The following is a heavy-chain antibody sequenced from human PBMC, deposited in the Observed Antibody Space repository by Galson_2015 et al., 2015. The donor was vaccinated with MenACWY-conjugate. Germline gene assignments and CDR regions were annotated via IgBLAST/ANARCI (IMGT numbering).Heavy chain of an antibody. CDR2: IKPDGSEK. CDR1: GFSFGNYW. V-gene: IGHV3-7*01. CDR3: ATYYCTSGTCYHFDC. Sequence: SLRLSCAASGFSFGNYWMNWVRQAPGKGLEWVANIKPDGSEKHYVDSVKGRFTISRDNVENSLYLQMNSLRAEDTALYYCATYYCTSGTCYHFDCWGLGTLVTVSS. D-gene: IGHD2-8*01. J-gene: IGHJ4*02.